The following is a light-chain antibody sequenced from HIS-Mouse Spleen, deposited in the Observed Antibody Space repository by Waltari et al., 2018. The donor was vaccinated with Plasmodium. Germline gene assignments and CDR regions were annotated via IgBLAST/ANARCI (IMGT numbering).Light chain of an antibody. CDR1: ALPKKH. CDR3: YSTDSSGNHRV. Sequence: SYALTQPPSLSVSPRQPAMITSSGDALPKKHAYWYQQKSGQAPVLVIYEDSKRPTGIPERFSGSSSGTMATLTISGAQVEDEADYYCYSTDSSGNHRVFGGGTKLTVL. J-gene: IGLJ3*02. V-gene: IGLV3-10*01. CDR2: EDS.